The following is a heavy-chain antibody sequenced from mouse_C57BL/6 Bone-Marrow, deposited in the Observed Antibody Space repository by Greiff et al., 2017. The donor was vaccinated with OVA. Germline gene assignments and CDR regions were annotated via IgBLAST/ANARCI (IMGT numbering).Heavy chain of an antibody. D-gene: IGHD4-1*02. Sequence: EVKLVESGGDLVKPGGSLKLSCAASGFTFSSYGMSWVRQTPDKRLEWVATISSGGSYTYYPDSVKGRFTISRDNAKNTLYLQMSSLKSEDTAMYYCARHQLGLDYWGQGNTLTVSS. V-gene: IGHV5-6*01. CDR1: GFTFSSYG. CDR3: ARHQLGLDY. CDR2: ISSGGSYT. J-gene: IGHJ2*01.